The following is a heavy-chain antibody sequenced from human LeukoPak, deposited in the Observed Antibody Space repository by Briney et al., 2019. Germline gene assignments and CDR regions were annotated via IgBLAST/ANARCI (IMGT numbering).Heavy chain of an antibody. CDR3: AREEMIVMAFDI. D-gene: IGHD3-22*01. CDR1: GFTFSNYG. J-gene: IGHJ3*02. CDR2: IWYDGTNK. Sequence: GRSLRLSCAASGFTFSNYGMHWVRQAPGKGLEWVAVIWYDGTNKYYADSVKGRFTISRDNSKNTLYLQMSSLRAEDTAVYYRAREEMIVMAFDIWGQGTMVTVSS. V-gene: IGHV3-33*01.